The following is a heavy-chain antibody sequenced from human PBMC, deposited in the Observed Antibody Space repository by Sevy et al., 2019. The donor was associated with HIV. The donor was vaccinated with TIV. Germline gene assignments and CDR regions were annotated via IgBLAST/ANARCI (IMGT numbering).Heavy chain of an antibody. V-gene: IGHV3-53*01. CDR3: VRVNNMIGVAPDY. CDR2: IFSGGTT. Sequence: GGSLRLSCVVSGFTVSTNYMSWVRQAPGKGLEWVSIIFSGGTTYYAASVKGRFTISRDNSKNTMYLQMNSVRVEDTAVYYCVRVNNMIGVAPDYWGQGTLVTVSS. D-gene: IGHD3-22*01. CDR1: GFTVSTNY. J-gene: IGHJ4*02.